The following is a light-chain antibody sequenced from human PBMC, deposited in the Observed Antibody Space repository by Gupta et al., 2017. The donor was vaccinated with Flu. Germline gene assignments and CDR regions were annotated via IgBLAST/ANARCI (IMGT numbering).Light chain of an antibody. Sequence: DIRMTQSPSSLSASVGDRVTITCRASQSISDYLNWYQQRPGKAPKLLIYAASSLQSGVPSRFSGSGSETEFTLTITSLQPEDFGIYYCQQTYIIPWTFGQGTRVDIK. CDR3: QQTYIIPWT. CDR1: QSISDY. CDR2: AAS. J-gene: IGKJ1*01. V-gene: IGKV1-39*01.